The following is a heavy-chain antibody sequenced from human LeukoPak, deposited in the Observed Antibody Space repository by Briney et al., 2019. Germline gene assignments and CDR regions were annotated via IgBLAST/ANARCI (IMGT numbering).Heavy chain of an antibody. Sequence: GESLRLSCAASGFTFSSYAMSWVRQAPGKGLEWVSGINTSGGSTAYADSVKGRFTISRDNPRNTLYMQMNSLRAEDTAVYYCVKGRISEDGLDFWGQGTLVTVSS. V-gene: IGHV3-23*01. J-gene: IGHJ4*02. D-gene: IGHD6-13*01. CDR2: INTSGGST. CDR1: GFTFSSYA. CDR3: VKGRISEDGLDF.